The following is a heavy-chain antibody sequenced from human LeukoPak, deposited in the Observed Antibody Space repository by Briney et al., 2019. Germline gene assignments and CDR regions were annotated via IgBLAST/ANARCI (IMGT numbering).Heavy chain of an antibody. CDR2: IYYNGDT. CDR1: GGAVSNSLYY. V-gene: IGHV4-61*01. CDR3: ARVLRAASWRSYDY. J-gene: IGHJ4*02. D-gene: IGHD5-18*01. Sequence: SETLSLTCTVSGGAVSNSLYYWSWIRQPPGKGLEWIGYIYYNGDTNYNPSLKTRVIISIDTSSNQFSLRLNSMTAADTAVYYCARVLRAASWRSYDYWGQGSLVTVSS.